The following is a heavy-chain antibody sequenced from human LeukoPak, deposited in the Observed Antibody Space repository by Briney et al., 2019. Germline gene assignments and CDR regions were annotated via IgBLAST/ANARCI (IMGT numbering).Heavy chain of an antibody. CDR2: ISAYNGNT. J-gene: IGHJ4*02. Sequence: ASVNVSCKASVYTFTSYGISWVRQAPGQGREWMGWISAYNGNTNYTQKLQGRVTITTDTSTSTAYMELRSLRSDDTAVYYCARDWGKDYWGQGTLVTVSS. CDR1: VYTFTSYG. V-gene: IGHV1-18*01. CDR3: ARDWGKDY. D-gene: IGHD3-16*01.